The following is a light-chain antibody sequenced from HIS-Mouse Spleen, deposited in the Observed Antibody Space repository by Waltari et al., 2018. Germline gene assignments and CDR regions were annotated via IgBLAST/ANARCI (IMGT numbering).Light chain of an antibody. V-gene: IGLV3-10*01. CDR3: YSTDSSGNHRV. Sequence: SYDLTQPPSVSVSPGQTARITCPGDALPKKYAYWYQQKSGQAPVLVIYEDSKRPSGIPERFSGFSSGTMATLTISGAQVEDEADYYCYSTDSSGNHRVFGGGTKLTVL. CDR1: ALPKKY. J-gene: IGLJ2*01. CDR2: EDS.